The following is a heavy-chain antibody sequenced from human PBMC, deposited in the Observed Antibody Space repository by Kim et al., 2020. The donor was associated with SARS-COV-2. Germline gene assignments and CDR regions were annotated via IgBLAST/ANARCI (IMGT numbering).Heavy chain of an antibody. D-gene: IGHD3-22*01. J-gene: IGHJ3*02. CDR3: ARALVVVITHDAFDI. CDR2: IIPIFGTA. CDR1: GGTFSSYA. V-gene: IGHV1-69*13. Sequence: SVKVSCKASGGTFSSYAISWVRQAPGQGLEWMGGIIPIFGTANYAQKIQGRVTITADESTSTAYMELSSLRSEDTAVYYCARALVVVITHDAFDIWGQGTMVTVSS.